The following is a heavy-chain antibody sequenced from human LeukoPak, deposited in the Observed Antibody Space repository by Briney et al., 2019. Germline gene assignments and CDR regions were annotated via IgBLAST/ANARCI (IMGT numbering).Heavy chain of an antibody. Sequence: GGSLRLSCAASGVTFSNYDMNWVRQAPGKGLEWVSHISDNGGSTDYADSVKGRFTISRDNSKKTLYLHMNSLRAEDTAAYYCARRTILTAPLDYWGQGTLVTVSP. CDR1: GVTFSNYD. CDR2: ISDNGGST. D-gene: IGHD3-9*01. J-gene: IGHJ4*02. CDR3: ARRTILTAPLDY. V-gene: IGHV3-23*01.